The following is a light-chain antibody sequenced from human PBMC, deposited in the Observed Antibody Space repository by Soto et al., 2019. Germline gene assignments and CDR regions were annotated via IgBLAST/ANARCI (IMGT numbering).Light chain of an antibody. CDR2: NVS. CDR3: SSYTSSSTYV. CDR1: SSDIGGYNS. Sequence: QSVLTQPASVSGSPGQSIAISCTGTSSDIGGYNSVSWYQQHPGKAPKLMIYNVSNRPSGVSDRCSGSKSGNTASLTISGLQAEDEADYYCSSYTSSSTYVFGTGTKVTVL. V-gene: IGLV2-14*01. J-gene: IGLJ1*01.